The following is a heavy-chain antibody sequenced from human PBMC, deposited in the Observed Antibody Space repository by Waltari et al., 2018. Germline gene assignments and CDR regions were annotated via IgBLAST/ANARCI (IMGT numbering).Heavy chain of an antibody. CDR3: ARHDSLVHDAFDI. Sequence: QLQLQESGPGLVKPSETLSLTCTVSGGSISSSSYYWGWIRQPPGKGLEWIGSIYYIGSTYYNPSLKSRVTISVDTSKNQFSLKLSSVTAADTAVYYCARHDSLVHDAFDIWGQGTMVTVSS. D-gene: IGHD6-13*01. CDR1: GGSISSSSYY. V-gene: IGHV4-39*01. CDR2: IYYIGST. J-gene: IGHJ3*02.